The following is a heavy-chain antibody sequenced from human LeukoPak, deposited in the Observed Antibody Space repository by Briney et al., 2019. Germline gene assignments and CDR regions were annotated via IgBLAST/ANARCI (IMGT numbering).Heavy chain of an antibody. CDR1: GGSFSGYY. J-gene: IGHJ4*02. V-gene: IGHV4-34*01. CDR2: INHSGST. CDR3: ARVRRYYYDSSPEYYIDY. D-gene: IGHD3-22*01. Sequence: SETLSLTCAVYGGSFSGYYWSWIRQPPGKGLEWIGEINHSGSTNYNPSLKSRVTISVDTSKNQFSLKLSSVTAADTAVYYCARVRRYYYDSSPEYYIDYWGQGTLVTVSS.